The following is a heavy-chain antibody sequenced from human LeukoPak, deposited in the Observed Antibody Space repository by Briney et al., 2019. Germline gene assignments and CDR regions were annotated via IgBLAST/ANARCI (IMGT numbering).Heavy chain of an antibody. V-gene: IGHV4-39*01. J-gene: IGHJ4*02. CDR3: AKVAATVQSSFDY. CDR1: GGSISSSSYY. Sequence: SETLSLTCTVSGGSISSSSYYWGWIRQPPGKGLEWIGSIYYSGSTYYNLSLKSRVTISVDTSKNQFSLKLSSVTAADTAVYYCAKVAATVQSSFDYWGQGTLVTVSS. D-gene: IGHD2-15*01. CDR2: IYYSGST.